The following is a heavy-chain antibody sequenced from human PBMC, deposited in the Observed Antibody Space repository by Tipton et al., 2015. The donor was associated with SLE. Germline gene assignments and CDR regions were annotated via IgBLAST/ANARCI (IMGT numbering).Heavy chain of an antibody. V-gene: IGHV4-59*12. J-gene: IGHJ4*02. D-gene: IGHD3-16*01. CDR2: IYHSGRT. Sequence: TLSLTCIVSGDSINNYYWSWIRQSPGKGLEWIGEIYHSGRTNYNLSLKSRVSLSVDKSKNQFSLRVTSVTAADTAVYYCATVGDYALIYWGQGTVVSVSS. CDR1: GDSINNYY. CDR3: ATVGDYALIY.